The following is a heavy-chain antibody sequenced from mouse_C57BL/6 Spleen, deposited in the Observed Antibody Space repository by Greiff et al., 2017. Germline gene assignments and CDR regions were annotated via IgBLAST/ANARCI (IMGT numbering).Heavy chain of an antibody. CDR1: GFTFSSYA. CDR2: ISSGGDYI. V-gene: IGHV5-9-1*02. CDR3: TREGDGKRAMDY. Sequence: EVQVVESGEGLVKPGGSLKLSCAASGFTFSSYAMSWVRQTPEKRLEWVAYISSGGDYIYYADTVKGRFTISRDNARNTLYLQMSSLKSEDTAMYYCTREGDGKRAMDYWGQGTSVTVSS. D-gene: IGHD2-1*01. J-gene: IGHJ4*01.